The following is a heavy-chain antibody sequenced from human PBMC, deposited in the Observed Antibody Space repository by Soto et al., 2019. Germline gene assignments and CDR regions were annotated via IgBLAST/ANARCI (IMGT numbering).Heavy chain of an antibody. CDR1: GGSTRNYF. V-gene: IGHV4-59*01. Sequence: QVQLQESGPGLVKPSETLSLTCTVSGGSTRNYFWSWIRQPPGKGLEWIGCIYYSGTTNYNSSLQSRVTISLDTSKNQFSLRLRSVTAADTAVYYCARYVNPYDTAVWFDPWGQGTLVTISS. CDR3: ARYVNPYDTAVWFDP. CDR2: IYYSGTT. J-gene: IGHJ5*02. D-gene: IGHD3-9*01.